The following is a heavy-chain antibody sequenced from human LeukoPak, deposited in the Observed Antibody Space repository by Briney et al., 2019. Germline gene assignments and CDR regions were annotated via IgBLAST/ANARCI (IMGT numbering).Heavy chain of an antibody. CDR1: GGSISSYY. Sequence: PSETLSLTCTVSGGSISSYYWSWIRQPPGKGLEWIGYIYYSGSTNYNPSLKSRVTISVDTSKNQFSLRLSSVTAADTAVYYCATTGVGDFDYWGQGTLVTVSS. CDR3: ATTGVGDFDY. J-gene: IGHJ4*02. CDR2: IYYSGST. V-gene: IGHV4-59*01. D-gene: IGHD3-16*01.